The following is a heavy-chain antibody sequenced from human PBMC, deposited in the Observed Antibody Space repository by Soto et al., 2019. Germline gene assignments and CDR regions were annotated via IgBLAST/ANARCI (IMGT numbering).Heavy chain of an antibody. V-gene: IGHV3-23*01. Sequence: GGSLRLSCAASGFTFSSYAMSWVRQAPGKGLEWVSTISGSGGGTYYADSMKGRFTISRDNSKNTLYLQMDILRVEDTAVYYCARESDHWGQGTLVTVSS. CDR2: ISGSGGGT. CDR1: GFTFSSYA. CDR3: ARESDH. J-gene: IGHJ4*02.